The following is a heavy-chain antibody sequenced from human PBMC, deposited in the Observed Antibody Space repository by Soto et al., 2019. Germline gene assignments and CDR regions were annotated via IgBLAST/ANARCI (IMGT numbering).Heavy chain of an antibody. CDR2: IWYDGSNK. Sequence: GGSLRLSCAASGFTFSSYGMHWVRQAPGKGLEWVAVIWYDGSNKYYADSVKGRFTISRDNSKNTLYLQMNSLRAEDTAVYYCARDYYYDSSGYYFARDYYYYGMDVWGQGTTVTVSS. J-gene: IGHJ6*02. CDR3: ARDYYYDSSGYYFARDYYYYGMDV. V-gene: IGHV3-33*01. CDR1: GFTFSSYG. D-gene: IGHD3-22*01.